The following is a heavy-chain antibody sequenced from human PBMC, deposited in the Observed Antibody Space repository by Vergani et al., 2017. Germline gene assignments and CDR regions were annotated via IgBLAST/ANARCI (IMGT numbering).Heavy chain of an antibody. Sequence: EVQLVESGGGLIQPGGSLRLSCAASGFTVSSNYMSWVRQAPGKGLEWVSVIYSGGSTYYADSVKGRVTISRDNSKNTLYLQMNSRRAEDTAVYYCARDGGVEYSSDGRAGDFDYWGQGTLVTVSS. J-gene: IGHJ4*02. D-gene: IGHD6-6*01. CDR1: GFTVSSNY. V-gene: IGHV3-53*01. CDR3: ARDGGVEYSSDGRAGDFDY. CDR2: IYSGGST.